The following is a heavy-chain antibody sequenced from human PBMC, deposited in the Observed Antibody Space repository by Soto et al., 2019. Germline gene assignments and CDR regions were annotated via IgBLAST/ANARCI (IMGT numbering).Heavy chain of an antibody. CDR3: ARDREAVADIFSHSFHGMDV. Sequence: QVQLVQSGAEVKKPGSSVKVSCKASGGTFSSYAISWVRQAPGQGLEWMGGIIPIFGTANYAQKFQGRVTITADESTSTAYMELSSLRSEDTAVYYCARDREAVADIFSHSFHGMDVWGQGTTVTVSS. CDR1: GGTFSSYA. V-gene: IGHV1-69*01. D-gene: IGHD6-19*01. J-gene: IGHJ6*02. CDR2: IIPIFGTA.